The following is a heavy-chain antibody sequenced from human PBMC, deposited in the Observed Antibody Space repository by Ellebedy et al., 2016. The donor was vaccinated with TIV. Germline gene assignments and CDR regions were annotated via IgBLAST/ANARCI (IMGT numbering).Heavy chain of an antibody. CDR1: GFTFDDYA. CDR3: ARAGGRHSTGSGFY. D-gene: IGHD4-11*01. J-gene: IGHJ4*02. V-gene: IGHV3-9*01. CDR2: LTWNSGSI. Sequence: SLKISCEASGFTFDDYAMHWVRQSPGKGLEWVSGLTWNSGSIGYADSVKGRFTISRDNAKNSLYLQMSNLRAEDTAVSYCARAGGRHSTGSGFYWGQGTRVTVST.